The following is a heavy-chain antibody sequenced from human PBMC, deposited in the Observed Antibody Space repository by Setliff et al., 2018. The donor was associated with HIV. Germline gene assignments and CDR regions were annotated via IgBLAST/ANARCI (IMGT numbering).Heavy chain of an antibody. CDR3: ARRSGWSLDY. J-gene: IGHJ4*02. V-gene: IGHV4-59*01. D-gene: IGHD6-19*01. Sequence: PSETLSLTCNVSGVSITSYYWSWIRQSPGKGLEYIGYTYSNGGTNDNPSLKSRVRISVDTSKNPFSLGLSSVTAADTAVYYCARRSGWSLDYWGQGTLVTVSS. CDR1: GVSITSYY. CDR2: TYSNGGT.